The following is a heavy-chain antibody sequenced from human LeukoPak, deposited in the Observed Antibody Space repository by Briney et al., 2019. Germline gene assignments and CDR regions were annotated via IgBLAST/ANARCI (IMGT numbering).Heavy chain of an antibody. V-gene: IGHV3-23*01. CDR3: AREGPPYYYMDV. Sequence: GGSLRLSCAASGFTFSSYGMSWVRQAPGKGLEWVSSISGSGGRTYYADSVKGRFTISRDNSKNTLYLQMNSLRAEDTAVYYCAREGPPYYYMDVWGKGTTVTVSS. CDR2: ISGSGGRT. J-gene: IGHJ6*03. CDR1: GFTFSSYG.